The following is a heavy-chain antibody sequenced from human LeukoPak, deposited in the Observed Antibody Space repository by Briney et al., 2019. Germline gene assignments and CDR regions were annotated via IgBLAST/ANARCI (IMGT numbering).Heavy chain of an antibody. CDR1: GFPFRSFS. CDR3: ARAEGSGSSFDY. J-gene: IGHJ4*02. CDR2: ISSSSTYI. V-gene: IGHV3-21*01. Sequence: GGSLRLSCVASGFPFRSFSMNWVRQAQGKGLEWVSSISSSSTYIYYADSVKGRFTISRDNAKNSLYLQMNSLRVEDTADYYCARAEGSGSSFDYWGQGTLVTVSS. D-gene: IGHD3-10*01.